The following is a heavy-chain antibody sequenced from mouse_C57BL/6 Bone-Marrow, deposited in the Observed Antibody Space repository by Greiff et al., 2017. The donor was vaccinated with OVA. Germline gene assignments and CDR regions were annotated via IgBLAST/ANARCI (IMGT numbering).Heavy chain of an antibody. Sequence: EVQRVESGGDLVKPGGSLKLSCAASGFTFSSYGMSWVRQTPDKRLEWVATISSGGSYTYYPDSVKGRFTISRDNAKNTLYLQMSSLKSEDTAMYYCARHGNYDYDGAYWGQGTLVSVSA. CDR1: GFTFSSYG. CDR2: ISSGGSYT. D-gene: IGHD2-4*01. CDR3: ARHGNYDYDGAY. J-gene: IGHJ3*01. V-gene: IGHV5-6*01.